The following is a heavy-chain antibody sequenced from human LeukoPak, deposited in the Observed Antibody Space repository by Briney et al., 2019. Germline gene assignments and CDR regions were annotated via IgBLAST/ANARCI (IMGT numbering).Heavy chain of an antibody. V-gene: IGHV4-34*01. D-gene: IGHD3-10*01. CDR3: ARGRPRSYIALRWFDP. Sequence: SETLSLTCAAYGGSFGGYYWSWIRQPPGKGLEWIGEINHSGSTNYNPSLKSRVTISVDTSKNQFSLKLSSVTAADTAVYYCARGRPRSYIALRWFDPWGQGTLVTVSS. CDR1: GGSFGGYY. CDR2: INHSGST. J-gene: IGHJ5*02.